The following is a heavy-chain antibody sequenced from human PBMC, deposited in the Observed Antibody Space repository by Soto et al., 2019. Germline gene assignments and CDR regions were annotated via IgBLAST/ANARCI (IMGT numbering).Heavy chain of an antibody. J-gene: IGHJ4*02. CDR3: ARELYSCGGDCPYYMDY. CDR1: GYPFTDYF. Sequence: GASVKVSCKTSGYPFTDYFIHWVRQAPGQGLEWMGIISLYHHSTSYAQKFQGRLTVTADTSTTKVYMDLSSLTSEDSAVYWCARELYSCGGDCPYYMDYWGQGTLVTVSS. V-gene: IGHV1-46*01. D-gene: IGHD2-21*02. CDR2: ISLYHHST.